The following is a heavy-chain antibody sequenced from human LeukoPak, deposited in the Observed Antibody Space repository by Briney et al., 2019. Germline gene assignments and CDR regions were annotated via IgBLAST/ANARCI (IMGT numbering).Heavy chain of an antibody. Sequence: GGSLRLSCAASGFAASEFTFSSYGMHWVRQAPGKGLEWVAVIWYDGSNKYYADSVKGRFTISRDNSRNTLYLQMNSLRAEDTAVYYCTRGLGLWYCDLWGRGTLVTVSS. CDR1: GFAASEFTFSSYG. J-gene: IGHJ2*01. D-gene: IGHD7-27*01. CDR3: TRGLGLWYCDL. CDR2: IWYDGSNK. V-gene: IGHV3-33*01.